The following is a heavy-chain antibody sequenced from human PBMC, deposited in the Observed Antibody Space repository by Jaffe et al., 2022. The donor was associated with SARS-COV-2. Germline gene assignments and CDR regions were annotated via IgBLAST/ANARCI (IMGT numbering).Heavy chain of an antibody. J-gene: IGHJ6*02. CDR1: GYTFTGYY. CDR2: INPNSGGT. V-gene: IGHV1-2*02. Sequence: QVQLVQSGAEVKKPGASVKVSCKASGYTFTGYYMHWVRQAPGQGLEWMGWINPNSGGTNYAQKFQGRVTMTRDTSISTAYMELSRLRSDDTAVYYCAREARITKPLSPGGMDVWGQGTTVTVSS. D-gene: IGHD3-3*01. CDR3: AREARITKPLSPGGMDV.